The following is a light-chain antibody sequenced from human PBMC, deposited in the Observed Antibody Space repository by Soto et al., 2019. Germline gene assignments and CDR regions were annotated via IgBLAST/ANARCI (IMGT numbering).Light chain of an antibody. V-gene: IGKV1-39*01. J-gene: IGKJ1*01. CDR3: QQSDSYPRT. CDR1: QSISHY. CDR2: AAS. Sequence: QMTQSPSSLSASVGDRVTITCRASQSISHYLHWYQQKPGKAPKLLIYAASNLQSGVPSRFSGSGSGADFTLTINSLQPEDFATYYCQQSDSYPRTFGQGTKVDVK.